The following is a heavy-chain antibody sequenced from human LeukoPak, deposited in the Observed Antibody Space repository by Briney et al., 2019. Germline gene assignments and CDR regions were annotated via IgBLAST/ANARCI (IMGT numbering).Heavy chain of an antibody. Sequence: PGGSLRLSCAASGFTFSSYSMNWVRQAPGKGLEWVSSISSSSSYIYYADSVKGRFTISRDNAKNSLYLQMNSLRDEDTAVYYCARADCSGGSCYSGYWGQGTLVTVSS. V-gene: IGHV3-21*01. J-gene: IGHJ4*02. CDR2: ISSSSSYI. CDR3: ARADCSGGSCYSGY. CDR1: GFTFSSYS. D-gene: IGHD2-15*01.